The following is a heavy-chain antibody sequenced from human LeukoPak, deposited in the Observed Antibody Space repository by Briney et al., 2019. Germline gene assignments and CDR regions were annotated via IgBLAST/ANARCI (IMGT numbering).Heavy chain of an antibody. CDR3: AREVAYYDFWSGYYIRWFDP. CDR1: GYTFTSYA. CDR2: INTNTGNP. D-gene: IGHD3-3*01. Sequence: ASVKVSCKASGYTFTSYAMNWVRQAPGQGLEWMGWINTNTGNPTYAQGFTGRFVFSLDTSVSTAYLQISSLKAEDTAVYYCAREVAYYDFWSGYYIRWFDPWGQGTLVTVSS. J-gene: IGHJ5*02. V-gene: IGHV7-4-1*02.